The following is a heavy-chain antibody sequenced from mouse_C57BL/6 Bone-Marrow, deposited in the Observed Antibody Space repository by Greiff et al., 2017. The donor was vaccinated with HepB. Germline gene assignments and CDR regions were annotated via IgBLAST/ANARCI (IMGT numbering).Heavy chain of an antibody. CDR1: GFNIKDDY. Sequence: VHVKQSGAELVRPGASVKLSCTASGFNIKDDYMHWVKQRPEQGLEWIGWIDPENGDTEYASKFQGKATITADTSSNTAYLQLSSLPSEDTAVYYCTTSFISTDCFDYWGQGTTLTVSA. D-gene: IGHD1-1*01. V-gene: IGHV14-4*01. CDR2: IDPENGDT. J-gene: IGHJ2*01. CDR3: TTSFISTDCFDY.